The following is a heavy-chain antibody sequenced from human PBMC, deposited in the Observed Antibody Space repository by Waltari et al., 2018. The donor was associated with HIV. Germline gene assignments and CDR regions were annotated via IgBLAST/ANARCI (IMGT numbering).Heavy chain of an antibody. CDR2: INPTGDNT. CDR1: EGTLANFY. V-gene: IGHV1-46*01. J-gene: IGHJ4*02. CDR3: ARARSHRAAAPN. Sequence: QVLLVQSGPAVTKPGASVKISCTASEGTLANFYIFWVRQAPGQGLEWLGIINPTGDNTIYPQKFQGRVTMTRDTSTNTVVLEVRSLTFDDTAVYFCARARSHRAAAPNWGQGTLVSVSS. D-gene: IGHD6-13*01.